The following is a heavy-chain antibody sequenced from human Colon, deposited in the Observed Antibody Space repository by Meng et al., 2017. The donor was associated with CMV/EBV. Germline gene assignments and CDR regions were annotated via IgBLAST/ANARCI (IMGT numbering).Heavy chain of an antibody. V-gene: IGHV4-34*01. Sequence: QVQLQQWGAGLLKPSEPLSLPCAVYGGSFSGYYWSWIRQPPGKGLEWIGEINHSGSTNYNPSLKSRVTISVDTSKNQFSLKLSSVTAADTAVYYCASILFAAAAGGWGGYWGQGTLVTVSS. D-gene: IGHD6-13*01. CDR1: GGSFSGYY. CDR3: ASILFAAAAGGWGGY. J-gene: IGHJ4*02. CDR2: INHSGST.